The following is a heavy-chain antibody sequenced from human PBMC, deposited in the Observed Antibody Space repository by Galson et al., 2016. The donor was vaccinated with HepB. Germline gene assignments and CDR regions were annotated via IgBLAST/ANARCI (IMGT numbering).Heavy chain of an antibody. J-gene: IGHJ4*02. CDR1: GFTFTSSA. Sequence: SVKVSCKASGFTFTSSAVQWVRQARGQRLEWIGWTVVGSGNTNYAQKFKDRFTVSRDKSTTTVYMELSSLRPEDTAVYYCASVLNCRNVNCYPPRDYWGQGTLVTVSS. CDR2: TVVGSGNT. CDR3: ASVLNCRNVNCYPPRDY. D-gene: IGHD2-21*02. V-gene: IGHV1-58*01.